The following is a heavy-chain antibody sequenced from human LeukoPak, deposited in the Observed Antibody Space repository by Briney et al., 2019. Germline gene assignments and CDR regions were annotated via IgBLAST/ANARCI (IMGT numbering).Heavy chain of an antibody. D-gene: IGHD3-22*01. Sequence: SETLSLTCTVSGGSISSYYWSWIRQPPGKGLEWIGYIYYSGSTSYNPSLKSRVTISVDTSKNHFSLKLSSVTAADTAVYYCARDGSSGQNDYWGQGTLVTVSS. J-gene: IGHJ4*02. CDR1: GGSISSYY. CDR2: IYYSGST. CDR3: ARDGSSGQNDY. V-gene: IGHV4-59*01.